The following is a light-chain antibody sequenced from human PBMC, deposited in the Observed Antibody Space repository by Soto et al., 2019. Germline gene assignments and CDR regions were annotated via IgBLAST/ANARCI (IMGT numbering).Light chain of an antibody. J-gene: IGKJ2*01. Sequence: DIQMTQSPSSLSASIGDRVTITCRASQSITTYLNWYQQKPGKAPNLLIHAAFSLQSGVPSRFSGSGSGTDSTLTISSLQPEDFATYYCQQSYSTPYTFGQGTKLEI. CDR1: QSITTY. V-gene: IGKV1-39*01. CDR2: AAF. CDR3: QQSYSTPYT.